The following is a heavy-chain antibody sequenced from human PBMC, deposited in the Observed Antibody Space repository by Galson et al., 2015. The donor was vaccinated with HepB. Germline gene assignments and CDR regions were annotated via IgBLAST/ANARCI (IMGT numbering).Heavy chain of an antibody. D-gene: IGHD3-22*01. CDR1: GVSIGTYY. Sequence: TLSLTCTVSGVSIGTYYWSWFRQSPGKRIEWIGYIYSDGTTTYSTSLKSRVTIPVDTSRNQFSLKLSSVTAADTAVCYCARHLGWGYYDSSGSFDYWGQGTLVTVSS. CDR2: IYSDGTT. V-gene: IGHV4-59*08. J-gene: IGHJ4*02. CDR3: ARHLGWGYYDSSGSFDY.